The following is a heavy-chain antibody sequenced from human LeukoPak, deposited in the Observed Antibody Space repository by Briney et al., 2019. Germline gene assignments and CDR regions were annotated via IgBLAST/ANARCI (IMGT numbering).Heavy chain of an antibody. CDR3: AREGHSSSSGFCDY. D-gene: IGHD6-6*01. CDR1: GGSFSGYY. Sequence: PSETLSLTCAVYGGSFSGYYWSWIRQPPGKGLEWIGEINHSGSTNYNPSLKSRVTISVDTSKNQFSLKLSSVTAADTAVYYCAREGHSSSSGFCDYWGQGTLVTVSS. V-gene: IGHV4-34*01. CDR2: INHSGST. J-gene: IGHJ4*02.